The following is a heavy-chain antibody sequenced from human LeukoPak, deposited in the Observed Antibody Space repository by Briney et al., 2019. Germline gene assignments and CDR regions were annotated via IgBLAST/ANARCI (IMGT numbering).Heavy chain of an antibody. D-gene: IGHD3-10*01. CDR2: ISSSSSYI. CDR1: GFTFSSYS. Sequence: GGSLRLSCAASGFTFSSYSMNWVRQAPGKGLEWVSSISSSSSYIYYADSVKGRFTISRDNAKNSLYLQMNSLRAEDTAVYYCARALGYYGSGIYYTWFDPWGQGTLVTVSS. V-gene: IGHV3-21*01. CDR3: ARALGYYGSGIYYTWFDP. J-gene: IGHJ5*02.